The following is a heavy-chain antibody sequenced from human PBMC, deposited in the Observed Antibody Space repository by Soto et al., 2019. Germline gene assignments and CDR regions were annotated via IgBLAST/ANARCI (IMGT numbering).Heavy chain of an antibody. CDR1: GDSVSSNSAA. J-gene: IGHJ5*02. D-gene: IGHD3-3*01. CDR3: ARGKSWPIDTISGVVTSNWFDP. Sequence: PSQTLSLTCAISGDSVSSNSAAWNWIRQSPSRGLEWLGRTYYRSKWYNDYAVSVKSRITINPDTSKNQFSLQLNSVTPEDTAVYYCARGKSWPIDTISGVVTSNWFDPWGQGTLVTVSS. CDR2: TYYRSKWYN. V-gene: IGHV6-1*01.